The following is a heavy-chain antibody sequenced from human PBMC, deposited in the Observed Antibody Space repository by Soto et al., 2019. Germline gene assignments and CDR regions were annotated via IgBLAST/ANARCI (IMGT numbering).Heavy chain of an antibody. CDR1: GVSLTRGTYY. Sequence: QVQLQESGPGLVKPSQTLSLTCSVSGVSLTRGTYYWSWIRQHSGKGLEWIGYIFYSGSTDYNPSLKSPVNISVDTSKNQFSLKLSSVTAADTAVYYCPSTEDFFDYWGQGTLVTVSS. J-gene: IGHJ4*02. CDR3: PSTEDFFDY. CDR2: IFYSGST. V-gene: IGHV4-31*01.